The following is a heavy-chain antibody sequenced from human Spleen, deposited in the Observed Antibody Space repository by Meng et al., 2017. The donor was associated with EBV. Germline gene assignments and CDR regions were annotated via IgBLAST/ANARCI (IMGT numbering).Heavy chain of an antibody. V-gene: IGHV1-69*01. D-gene: IGHD4-17*01. CDR2: VTPLFGTA. CDR1: GGSFKSFV. Sequence: QVLLAQSGAEVKKPGSSVKVSCKASGGSFKSFVFGWVRQAPGQKFEWMGAVTPLFGTAEYAQTFQGRLTITADDSTSSVSMELTSLRSENTAVYYCGRSLSGDPYFDSWGQGTLVTVSS. CDR3: GRSLSGDPYFDS. J-gene: IGHJ4*02.